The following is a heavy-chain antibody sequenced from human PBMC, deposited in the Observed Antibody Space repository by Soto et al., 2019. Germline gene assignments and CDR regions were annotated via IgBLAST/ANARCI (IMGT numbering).Heavy chain of an antibody. J-gene: IGHJ4*02. V-gene: IGHV3-74*01. CDR1: TFTFSDYW. D-gene: IGHD5-18*01. CDR2: INGDGSTT. Sequence: EVQLVESGGGLVQPGGSLRLSCAVSTFTFSDYWMHWVRQAPGKGLVWVSRINGDGSTTTYADSVMGRFTISRDNAKNTLYLQMNSLRVEDTAIYYCARVGRGSNGYSYGYGFDYWGQGTLVTVSS. CDR3: ARVGRGSNGYSYGYGFDY.